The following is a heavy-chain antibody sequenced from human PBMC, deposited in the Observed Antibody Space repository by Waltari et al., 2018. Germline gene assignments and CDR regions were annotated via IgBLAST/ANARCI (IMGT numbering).Heavy chain of an antibody. CDR2: IYAGSGGT. CDR3: ARAGLGSPLQWLQLLDS. J-gene: IGHJ4*02. V-gene: IGHV3-53*01. CDR1: GFTINNHF. D-gene: IGHD5-12*01. Sequence: EVQLVESGGGLIQPGGSLRLSCAASGFTINNHFMSWARQAPGKGLEWVSVIYAGSGGTFYAESVKGRFTVSRDNSKNTLYLDLNSLTAEDTAVYYCARAGLGSPLQWLQLLDSWGRGTLVTVSS.